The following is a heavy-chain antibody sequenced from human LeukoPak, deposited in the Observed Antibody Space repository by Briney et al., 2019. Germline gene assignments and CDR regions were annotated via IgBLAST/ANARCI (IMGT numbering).Heavy chain of an antibody. Sequence: SETLSLTCTVSIGSIRSYYWSWIRQPPGKGLEWIGYIYYTGSTNYNPSLKSRVTISVDTSKNQFSLKLSSLTAADTAMYYCARESTTVAGTFDYWGQGTLVTVSS. V-gene: IGHV4-59*12. CDR1: IGSIRSYY. CDR2: IYYTGST. CDR3: ARESTTVAGTFDY. D-gene: IGHD6-19*01. J-gene: IGHJ4*02.